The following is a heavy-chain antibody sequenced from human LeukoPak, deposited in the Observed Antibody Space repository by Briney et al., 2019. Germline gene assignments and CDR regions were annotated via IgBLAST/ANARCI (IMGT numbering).Heavy chain of an antibody. CDR1: GGSISSSNW. J-gene: IGHJ5*02. D-gene: IGHD1-26*01. V-gene: IGHV4-4*02. Sequence: ASGTLSLTCAVSGGSISSSNWWSWVRQPPGKGLEWIGEIYHSGSTNYNPSLKSRVTISVDKSKNQFSLKLSSVTAEDTAVYYCAADQSGSYLDWFDPWGQGTLVTVSS. CDR2: IYHSGST. CDR3: AADQSGSYLDWFDP.